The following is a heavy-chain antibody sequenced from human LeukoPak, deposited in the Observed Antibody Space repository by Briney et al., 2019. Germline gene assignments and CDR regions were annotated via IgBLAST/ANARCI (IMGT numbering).Heavy chain of an antibody. CDR2: LKQDGSEI. J-gene: IGHJ4*02. CDR3: ATIEAVRFHY. CDR1: GFTFSNYW. Sequence: GGSLRLSCAASGFTFSNYWMHWVRQAPGKGLEWVGNLKQDGSEIYYLDSVKGRFTISRDNAKKSLYLQMNSLRAEDTAVYYCATIEAVRFHYWGQGTLVTVSS. V-gene: IGHV3-7*01. D-gene: IGHD4-17*01.